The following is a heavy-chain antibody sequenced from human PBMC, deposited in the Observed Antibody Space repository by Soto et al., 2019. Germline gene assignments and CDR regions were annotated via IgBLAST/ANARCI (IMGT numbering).Heavy chain of an antibody. D-gene: IGHD3-22*01. CDR2: IDPSDSQT. V-gene: IGHV5-10-1*01. J-gene: IGHJ4*02. CDR3: ARQIYDSDSGPNFQYYFDS. CDR1: GYSFAGYW. Sequence: GESLKFSCKGSGYSFAGYWITWVRQMPGKGLECMGRIDPSDSQTYYSPSFRGHVTISAAKSITTVFLQWSSLRASDTAMYYCARQIYDSDSGPNFQYYFDSWGQGTLVTVSS.